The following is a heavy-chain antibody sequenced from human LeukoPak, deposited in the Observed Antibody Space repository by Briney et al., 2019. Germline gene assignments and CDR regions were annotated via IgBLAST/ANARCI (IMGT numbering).Heavy chain of an antibody. D-gene: IGHD3-3*01. CDR2: SIVDSGKT. CDR3: AALGYAIFGVGDDAFDI. J-gene: IGHJ3*02. V-gene: IGHV1-58*01. CDR1: GFTFSNSA. Sequence: SVKVSCKASGFTFSNSALQWVRQARGQGLEWIGWSIVDSGKTYDAKKFQGRVTITRDMSTTTAYLELSSLRSEDTAVYYCAALGYAIFGVGDDAFDIWGQGTMVTVSS.